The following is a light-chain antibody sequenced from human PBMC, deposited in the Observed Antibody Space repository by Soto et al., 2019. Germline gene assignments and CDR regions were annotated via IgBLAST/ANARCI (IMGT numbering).Light chain of an antibody. J-gene: IGKJ3*01. CDR2: EVS. Sequence: DIVMTQSPLSLSVTPGQPASISCKSSQSLLHSDGKTYLYWYLQKPGQPPHLLIHEVSNRFSGXPXRXXGSGSGTEFTLKISRVEAEDVGLYFCMQAIQFPLFSFGPGTTVDIK. CDR3: MQAIQFPLFS. CDR1: QSLLHSDGKTY. V-gene: IGKV2D-29*01.